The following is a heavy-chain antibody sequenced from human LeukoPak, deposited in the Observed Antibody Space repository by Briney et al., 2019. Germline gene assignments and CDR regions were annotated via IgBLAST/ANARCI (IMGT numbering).Heavy chain of an antibody. V-gene: IGHV4-59*10. D-gene: IGHD2-2*02. J-gene: IGHJ1*01. CDR1: GGSFSGYY. Sequence: PSETLSLTCAVYGGSFSGYYWSWIRQPAGKGLEWIGRIYTGGSTNYNPSLKSRVTMSVDTSRNQFSLRLSSVTAADTAVYYCASEVPASIDYFQHWGQGTLVTVSS. CDR2: IYTGGST. CDR3: ASEVPASIDYFQH.